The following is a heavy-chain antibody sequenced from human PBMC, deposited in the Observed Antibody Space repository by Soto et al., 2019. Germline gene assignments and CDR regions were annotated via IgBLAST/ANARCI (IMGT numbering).Heavy chain of an antibody. CDR2: IYYSGST. V-gene: IGHV4-39*07. J-gene: IGHJ5*02. Sequence: SETLSLTCTVSGGSISSSSYYWGWIRQPPGKGLEWIGSIYYSGSTYYNPSLKSRVTISVDTAKNQFSLKLSSVTAADTAVYDCERSSWGSFNWFDTWGQGTMVTVSS. CDR3: ERSSWGSFNWFDT. D-gene: IGHD2-2*01. CDR1: GGSISSSSYY.